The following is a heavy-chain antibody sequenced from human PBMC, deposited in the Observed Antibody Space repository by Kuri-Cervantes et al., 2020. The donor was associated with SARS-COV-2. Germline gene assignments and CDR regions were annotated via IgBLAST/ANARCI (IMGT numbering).Heavy chain of an antibody. J-gene: IGHJ4*02. CDR1: AGTFSSYA. Sequence: SVKVSCKASAGTFSSYAISWVRQAPGQGLEWMGRIIPILGIANYAQKFQGRVTITADKSTSTAYMELSSLRSEDTAVYYCARGLELRSGYFDYWGQGTLVTVSS. V-gene: IGHV1-69*04. CDR2: IIPILGIA. D-gene: IGHD1-7*01. CDR3: ARGLELRSGYFDY.